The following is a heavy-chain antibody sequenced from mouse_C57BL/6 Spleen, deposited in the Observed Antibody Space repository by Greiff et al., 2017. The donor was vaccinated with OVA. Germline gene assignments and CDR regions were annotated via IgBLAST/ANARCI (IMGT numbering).Heavy chain of an antibody. CDR2: ISSGSSTI. D-gene: IGHD1-1*01. J-gene: IGHJ4*01. V-gene: IGHV5-17*01. CDR3: ASVYGSSYSYAMDY. Sequence: EVKLVESGGGLVKPGGSLKLSCAASGFTFSDYGMHWVRQAPEKGLEWVAYISSGSSTIYYADTVKGRFTISRDNAKNTLFLQMTSLRSEDTAMYYCASVYGSSYSYAMDYWGQGTSVTVSS. CDR1: GFTFSDYG.